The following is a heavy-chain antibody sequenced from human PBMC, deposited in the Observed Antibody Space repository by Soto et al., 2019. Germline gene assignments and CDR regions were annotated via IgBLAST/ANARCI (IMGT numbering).Heavy chain of an antibody. Sequence: QITLKESGPTLVKPTQTLTLTCTFSGFSLSTSGVGVGWIRQPPGKALEWLALIYWDDDKRYSPSLKSRLTTTKNTSKNQVVITMTNMDPVDTAKYYGAHRHIAAAGTVWFDPWGQGTLVTVSS. J-gene: IGHJ5*02. V-gene: IGHV2-5*02. CDR1: GFSLSTSGVG. D-gene: IGHD6-13*01. CDR3: AHRHIAAAGTVWFDP. CDR2: IYWDDDK.